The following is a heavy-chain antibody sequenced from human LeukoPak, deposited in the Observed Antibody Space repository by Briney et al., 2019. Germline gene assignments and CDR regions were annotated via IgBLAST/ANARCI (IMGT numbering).Heavy chain of an antibody. Sequence: PGGSLRLSCEASGFIFSSYWMDWVRQAPGKGLEWVSVIYSGGSTYYADSVKGRFTISRDNSKNTLYLQMNSLRAEDTAVYYCAREGVGQSLDYWGQGTLVTVSS. CDR1: GFIFSSYW. D-gene: IGHD3-10*01. V-gene: IGHV3-53*01. CDR2: IYSGGST. J-gene: IGHJ4*02. CDR3: AREGVGQSLDY.